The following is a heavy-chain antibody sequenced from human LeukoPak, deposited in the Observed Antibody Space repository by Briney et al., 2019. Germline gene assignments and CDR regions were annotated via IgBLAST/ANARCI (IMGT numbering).Heavy chain of an antibody. CDR2: IIPIFGTA. CDR1: GGTFSSYA. D-gene: IGHD1-1*01. V-gene: IGHV1-69*05. J-gene: IGHJ3*02. Sequence: SVKVSCKASGGTFSSYAISWVRQAPGQGLEWMGGIIPIFGTANYAQKFQGRVTMTRDTSISTAYMELTRLRSDDTAVYYCARDPPGSTTRRQVFDIWGQGTMVTVSS. CDR3: ARDPPGSTTRRQVFDI.